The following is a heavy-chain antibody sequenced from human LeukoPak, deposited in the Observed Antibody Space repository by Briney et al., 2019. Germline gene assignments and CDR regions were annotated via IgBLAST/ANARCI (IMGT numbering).Heavy chain of an antibody. J-gene: IGHJ4*02. V-gene: IGHV3-9*01. CDR3: AKVGGGYGFYFDC. CDR2: LSWNSGSI. CDR1: GFTFDDHA. Sequence: GGSLRLSCAASGFTFDDHAMHWVRQAPGKGLEWVSGLSWNSGSIGYADSVKGRFTISRDNAKNSLYLQMNSLKPEDTALYYCAKVGGGYGFYFDCWGQGTLVTVSS. D-gene: IGHD5-12*01.